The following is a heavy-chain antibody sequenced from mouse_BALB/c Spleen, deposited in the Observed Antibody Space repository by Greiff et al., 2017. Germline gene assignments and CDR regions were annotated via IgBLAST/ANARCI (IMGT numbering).Heavy chain of an antibody. CDR3: ARAYGYDGPDY. V-gene: IGHV2-9*02. J-gene: IGHJ4*01. Sequence: VKVVESGPGLVAPSQSLSITCTVSGFSLTSYGVHWVRQPPGKGLEWLGVIWAGGSTNYNSALMSRLSISKDNSKSQVFLKMNSLQTDDTAMYYCARAYGYDGPDYWGQGTSVTVSS. CDR1: GFSLTSYG. CDR2: IWAGGST. D-gene: IGHD2-2*01.